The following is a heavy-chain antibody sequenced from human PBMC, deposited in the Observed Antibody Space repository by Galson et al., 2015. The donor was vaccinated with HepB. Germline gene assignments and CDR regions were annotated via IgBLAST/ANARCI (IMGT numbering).Heavy chain of an antibody. J-gene: IGHJ5*02. CDR2: INAGNGNT. V-gene: IGHV1-3*01. D-gene: IGHD3-3*01. CDR1: GYTFTSYA. CDR3: ARDRDFWSGYKTYNWFDP. Sequence: VKVSCKASGYTFTSYAMHWVRQAPGQRLEWMGWINAGNGNTKYSQKFQGRVTITRDTSASTAYMELSSLRSEDTAVYYCARDRDFWSGYKTYNWFDPWGQGTLVTVSS.